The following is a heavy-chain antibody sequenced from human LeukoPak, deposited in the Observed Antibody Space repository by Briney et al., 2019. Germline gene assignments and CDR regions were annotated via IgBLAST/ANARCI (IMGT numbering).Heavy chain of an antibody. CDR3: ARENTFGGVIVPVQSFDY. Sequence: ASVKVSCKASGYTFTSNYIHWVRQAPGQGLEWMGMIYPRDGSTSYAQKFQGRVTVTRDTSTSTVHMELSGLRSEDTAVYYCARENTFGGVIVPVQSFDYWGQGTLVTVSS. V-gene: IGHV1-46*01. CDR2: IYPRDGST. D-gene: IGHD3-16*02. J-gene: IGHJ4*02. CDR1: GYTFTSNY.